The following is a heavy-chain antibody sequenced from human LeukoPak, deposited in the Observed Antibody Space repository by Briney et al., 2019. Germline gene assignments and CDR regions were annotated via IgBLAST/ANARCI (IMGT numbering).Heavy chain of an antibody. V-gene: IGHV1-18*01. CDR3: ARVHYDILTGYSYFDY. Sequence: ASVKVSCKASGYTFTSYGISWVRQAPGQGLEWMGWISAYDDNTNYAQKLQGRVTMTTDTSTSTAYMELRSLRSDDTAVYYCARVHYDILTGYSYFDYWGQGTLVTVSS. CDR1: GYTFTSYG. D-gene: IGHD3-9*01. CDR2: ISAYDDNT. J-gene: IGHJ4*02.